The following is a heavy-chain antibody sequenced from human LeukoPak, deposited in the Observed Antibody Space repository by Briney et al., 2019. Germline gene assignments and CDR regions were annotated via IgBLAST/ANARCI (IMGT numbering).Heavy chain of an antibody. J-gene: IGHJ4*02. V-gene: IGHV3-74*01. CDR3: ARGRSYGDY. D-gene: IGHD3-16*01. CDR1: GFTFTRYW. CDR2: VNPDGSST. Sequence: GGSLRLSCAASGFTFTRYWMHWVRQTPGKGLVWVSRVNPDGSSTTYGDSVKGRFTSSRDTAKNTLYLQMNSLRVEDTAVYYCARGRSYGDYWGQGILVTVSS.